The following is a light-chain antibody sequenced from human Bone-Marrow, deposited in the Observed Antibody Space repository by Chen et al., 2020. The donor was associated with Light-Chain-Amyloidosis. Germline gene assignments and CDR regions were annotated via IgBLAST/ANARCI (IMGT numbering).Light chain of an antibody. CDR3: QQYGTSPLT. Sequence: EIVLPQSPGTLSCSPGVGANLSCRASQTISSNYLTWYQQKFGQAPRLLIYGSSSRATGIPDRVTGRASGRDLTLSSSRLAPEDFAMYYCQQYGTSPLTFGGGTKVEIK. V-gene: IGKV3-20*01. CDR1: QTISSNY. CDR2: GSS. J-gene: IGKJ4*01.